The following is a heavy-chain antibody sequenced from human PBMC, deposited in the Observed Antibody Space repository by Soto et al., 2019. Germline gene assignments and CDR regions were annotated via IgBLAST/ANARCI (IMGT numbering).Heavy chain of an antibody. CDR2: IYYSGST. CDR1: GGSVSSGSYY. J-gene: IGHJ4*02. CDR3: ARLGYYARTFDY. Sequence: QVQLQESGPGLVKPSETLSLTCTVSGGSVSSGSYYWSWIRQPPGKGLEWIGYIYYSGSTNYNPSLKSRVTISVDPSKNQVSLKLSSVTAADTAVYYCARLGYYARTFDYWGQGTLVTVSS. V-gene: IGHV4-61*01. D-gene: IGHD3-22*01.